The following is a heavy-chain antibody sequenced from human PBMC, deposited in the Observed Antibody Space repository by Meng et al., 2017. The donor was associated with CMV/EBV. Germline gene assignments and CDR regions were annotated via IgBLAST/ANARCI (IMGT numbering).Heavy chain of an antibody. J-gene: IGHJ6*02. CDR2: IIPILGTA. CDR3: ARDTMVRGYYYYYYGMDV. CDR1: GGTFSSYT. V-gene: IGHV1-69*16. Sequence: SVKVSCKASGGTFSSYTISWVRQAPGQGLEWMGGIIPILGTANYAQKFQGRVTITTDESTSTAYMELSSLRSEDTAVYYCARDTMVRGYYYYYYGMDVWGQGTTVTVSS. D-gene: IGHD3-10*01.